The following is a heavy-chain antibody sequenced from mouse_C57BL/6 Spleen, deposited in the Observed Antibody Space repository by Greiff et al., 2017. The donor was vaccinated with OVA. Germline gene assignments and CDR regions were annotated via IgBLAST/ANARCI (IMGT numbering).Heavy chain of an antibody. V-gene: IGHV1-69*01. CDR3: ARQDYYSMDY. Sequence: VQLQQPGAELVMPGASVKLSCKASGYTFTSYWMHWVKQRPGQGLEWIGEIDPSDSYTNYNQKFKGKSTLTVDKSSSTAYMQLSSLTSEDSAVCECARQDYYSMDYWGQGTSVTVSS. CDR1: GYTFTSYW. CDR2: IDPSDSYT. J-gene: IGHJ4*01.